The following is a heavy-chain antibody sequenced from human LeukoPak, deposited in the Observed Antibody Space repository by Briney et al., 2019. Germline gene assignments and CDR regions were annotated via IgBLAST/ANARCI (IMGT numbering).Heavy chain of an antibody. CDR2: INPNSGGT. CDR1: GYTFTGYY. J-gene: IGHJ5*02. V-gene: IGHV1-2*02. D-gene: IGHD7-27*01. CDR3: ARDKLGMGGFDP. Sequence: ASVKVSCKASGYTFTGYYMHWVRQAPGQGLEWMGWINPNSGGTNYAQKFQGRVTMTRDTSISTAYMELSRLRSDDTAVYYCARDKLGMGGFDPWGQGTLVTVSS.